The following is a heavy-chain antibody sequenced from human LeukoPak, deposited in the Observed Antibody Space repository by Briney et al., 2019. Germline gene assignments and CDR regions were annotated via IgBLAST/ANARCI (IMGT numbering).Heavy chain of an antibody. J-gene: IGHJ4*02. CDR3: ARAVGATPPSFDY. D-gene: IGHD1-26*01. CDR2: IDYSGGT. V-gene: IGHV4-59*01. CDR1: GGSINTYY. Sequence: SETLSLTCTVSGGSINTYYWSWIRQPPGKGLEWIGYIDYSGGTNYNPSLKSRVTISVDTSKNQFSLRLSSVTAADTAVYYCARAVGATPPSFDYWGQGTLVTVSS.